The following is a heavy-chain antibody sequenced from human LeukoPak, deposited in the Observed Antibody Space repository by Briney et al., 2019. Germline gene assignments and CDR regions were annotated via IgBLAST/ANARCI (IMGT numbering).Heavy chain of an antibody. Sequence: PSETLSLTCTVSGGSISSHYWSWIRQPPGKGLEWIGYIYYSGSTNYNPSLKSRVTISVDTSKNQFSLKPSSVTAADTAVYYCASEIAAAGTSAFDIWGQGTMVTVSS. CDR2: IYYSGST. J-gene: IGHJ3*02. V-gene: IGHV4-59*11. D-gene: IGHD6-13*01. CDR3: ASEIAAAGTSAFDI. CDR1: GGSISSHY.